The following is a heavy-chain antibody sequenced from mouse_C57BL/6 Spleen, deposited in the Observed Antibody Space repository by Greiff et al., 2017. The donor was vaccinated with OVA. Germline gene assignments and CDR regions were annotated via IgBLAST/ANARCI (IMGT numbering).Heavy chain of an antibody. D-gene: IGHD2-4*01. CDR1: GYTFTTYP. CDR3: ARRDDYDGGDFAY. V-gene: IGHV1-47*01. J-gene: IGHJ3*01. Sequence: VQLQQSGAELVKPGASVKMSCKASGYTFTTYPIEWMKQNHGKSLEWIGNFHPYNDDTKYNEKFKGKATLTVEKSSSTVYLELSRLTSDDSAVYSCARRDDYDGGDFAYWGQGTLVTVSA. CDR2: FHPYNDDT.